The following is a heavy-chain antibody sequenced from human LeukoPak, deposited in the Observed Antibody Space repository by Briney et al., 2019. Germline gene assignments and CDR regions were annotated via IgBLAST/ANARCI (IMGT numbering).Heavy chain of an antibody. CDR3: AKGPYYYYYMDV. J-gene: IGHJ6*03. CDR1: GGSISSYY. CDR2: IYYSGST. V-gene: IGHV4-59*01. Sequence: PSETLSLTCTVSGGSISSYYWSWIRQPPGKGLEWIGYIYYSGSTNYNPSLKSRVTISVDTSKNQFSPKLSSVTAADTAVYYCAKGPYYYYYMDVWGKGTTVTVSS.